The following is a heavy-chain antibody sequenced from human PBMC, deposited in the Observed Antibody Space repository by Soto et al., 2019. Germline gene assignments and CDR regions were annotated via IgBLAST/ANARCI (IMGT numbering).Heavy chain of an antibody. Sequence: SETLSLTCTVSGGSISSGGYYWSWIRQHPGKGLEWIGYIYYSGSTYYNPSLKSRVTISVDTSKNQFSLKLSSVTAADTAVYYCARHVDIAAAGPFFDYWGQGTLVTVSS. CDR1: GGSISSGGYY. CDR2: IYYSGST. J-gene: IGHJ4*02. D-gene: IGHD6-13*01. V-gene: IGHV4-39*01. CDR3: ARHVDIAAAGPFFDY.